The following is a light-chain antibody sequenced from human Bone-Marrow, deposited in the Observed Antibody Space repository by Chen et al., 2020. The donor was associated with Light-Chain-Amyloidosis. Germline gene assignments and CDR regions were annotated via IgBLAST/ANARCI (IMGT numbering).Light chain of an antibody. CDR2: DDS. CDR1: NIGSTS. V-gene: IGLV3-21*02. Sequence: SYVLTQPSSVSVAPGQTATIACGGNNIGSTSVHWYQQTPGQAPLLVVYDDSDRPSGIPERLSGSNSGNTATLTISRGEAGDEADYYCQRWDRSSDRPVFGGGTKLTVL. CDR3: QRWDRSSDRPV. J-gene: IGLJ3*02.